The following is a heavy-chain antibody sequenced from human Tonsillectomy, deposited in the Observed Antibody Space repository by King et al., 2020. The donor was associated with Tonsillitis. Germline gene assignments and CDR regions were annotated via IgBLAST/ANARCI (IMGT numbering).Heavy chain of an antibody. CDR2: IYSSGSA. D-gene: IGHD3-3*01. V-gene: IGHV4-61*02. CDR1: GGSISSGSYY. Sequence: VQLQESGPGLLKPSQTLSLTCTVSGGSISSGSYYWSWIRQPAGKGLEWIGRIYSSGSANYNPSLRSRVTMSGDTSRNQFSLNLGSVTAADTAVFYCARGGLFDFWSGYPFDNWGQGVLVTVSP. CDR3: ARGGLFDFWSGYPFDN. J-gene: IGHJ4*02.